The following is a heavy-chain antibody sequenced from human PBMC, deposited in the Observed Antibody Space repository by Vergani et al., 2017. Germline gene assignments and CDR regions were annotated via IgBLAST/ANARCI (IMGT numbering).Heavy chain of an antibody. CDR1: GFTFSSYG. V-gene: IGHV3-30*02. D-gene: IGHD3-22*01. J-gene: IGHJ4*02. CDR3: AXDPGAYSSGYLCDY. CDR2: IRYDGSNK. Sequence: QVQLVESGGGVVQPGGSLRLSCAASGFTFSSYGMHWVRQAPGKGLEWVAFIRYDGSNKYYADSVKGRFTISRDNSKNTLYLQMNSLRAEDTAVYYCAXDPGAYSSGYLCDYWGQGTLVTVSS.